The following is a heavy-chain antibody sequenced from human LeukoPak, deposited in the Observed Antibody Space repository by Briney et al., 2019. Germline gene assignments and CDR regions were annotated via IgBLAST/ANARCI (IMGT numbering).Heavy chain of an antibody. CDR2: INTNTGNP. V-gene: IGHV7-4-1*02. CDR3: ARARPYYDILPGYYGFDY. CDR1: GYTFTTPG. Sequence: ASLKVSCKASGYTFTTPGINWVRQAPGQGLEWMGWINTNTGNPTYAQGFTGRFVFSLDTSGSTAYLQISSLTAEDTAVYYCARARPYYDILPGYYGFDYWGQGTLVTVSS. J-gene: IGHJ4*02. D-gene: IGHD3-9*01.